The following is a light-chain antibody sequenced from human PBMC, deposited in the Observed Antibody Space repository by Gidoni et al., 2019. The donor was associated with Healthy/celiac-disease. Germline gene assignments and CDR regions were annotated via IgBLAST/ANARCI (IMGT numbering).Light chain of an antibody. CDR3: QQRSNWPPYT. CDR2: DAS. Sequence: EIVLTPSPATLSLSPGERATLSCRASQSVSSYLAWYQQKPGQAPRPLIYDASNRATGIPARFSGSGSGTDFTLTISRLEPEDFAVYYCQQRSNWPPYTFGQGTKLEIK. V-gene: IGKV3-11*01. J-gene: IGKJ2*01. CDR1: QSVSSY.